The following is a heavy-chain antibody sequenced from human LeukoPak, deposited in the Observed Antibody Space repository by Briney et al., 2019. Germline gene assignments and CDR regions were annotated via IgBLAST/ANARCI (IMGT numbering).Heavy chain of an antibody. CDR3: ARVVESNWFDP. CDR2: INHSGST. CDR1: GGSFSGYY. V-gene: IGHV4-34*01. Sequence: SETLSLTCAVYGGSFSGYYWSWIRQPPGKGLEWIGEINHSGSTNYNPSLKSRITISVDTSKNQFSLKLSSVTAADTAVYYCARVVESNWFDPWGQRTLVTVSS. J-gene: IGHJ5*02. D-gene: IGHD6-6*01.